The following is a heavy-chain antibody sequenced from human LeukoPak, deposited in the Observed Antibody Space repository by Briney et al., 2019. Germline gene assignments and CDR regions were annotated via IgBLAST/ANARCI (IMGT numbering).Heavy chain of an antibody. J-gene: IGHJ4*02. CDR3: ARESAVHYYDEAFYFDY. V-gene: IGHV4-34*01. CDR1: GGSFSGYY. D-gene: IGHD3-22*01. CDR2: INHSGST. Sequence: PSETLSLTCAVYGGSFSGYYWSWIRQPPGKGLEWIGEINHSGSTNYNPSLKSRVTISVDTSKNQFSLKLSSVTAEDTAVYYCARESAVHYYDEAFYFDYXXXGTLVTVSS.